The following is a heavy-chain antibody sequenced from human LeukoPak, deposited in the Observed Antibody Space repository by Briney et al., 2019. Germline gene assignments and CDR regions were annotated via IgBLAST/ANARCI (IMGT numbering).Heavy chain of an antibody. CDR3: ARYRRVVVTRDAFDI. CDR1: GGSISSYY. CDR2: INHSGST. V-gene: IGHV4-34*01. Sequence: PSETLSLTCTVSGGSISSYYWSWIRQPPGKGLEWIGEINHSGSTNYNPSLKSRVTISVDTSKNQFSLKLSSVTAADTAVYYCARYRRVVVTRDAFDIWGQGTMVTVSS. J-gene: IGHJ3*02. D-gene: IGHD3-22*01.